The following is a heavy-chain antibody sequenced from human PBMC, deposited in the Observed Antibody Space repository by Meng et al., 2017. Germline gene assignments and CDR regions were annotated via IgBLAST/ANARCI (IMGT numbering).Heavy chain of an antibody. CDR1: GCSVTTGD. D-gene: IGHD6-19*01. V-gene: IGHV3-53*01. CDR3: ARDSSSGWYHNY. J-gene: IGHJ4*02. CDR2: IYSGGST. Sequence: RAGAGGGWSRPGGSLRLAGTAAGCSVTTGDRGWVRQARGEGLELVSVIYSGGSTYYADSVKGRFSISRDNSKNTLYLQMNSLRAEDTAVYFCARDSSSGWYHNYWGQGTLVTVSS.